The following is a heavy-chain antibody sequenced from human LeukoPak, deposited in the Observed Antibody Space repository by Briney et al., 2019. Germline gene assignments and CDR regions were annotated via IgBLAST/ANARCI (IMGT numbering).Heavy chain of an antibody. V-gene: IGHV1-2*02. D-gene: IGHD1-7*01. CDR1: GYTFTGYY. Sequence: ASVKVSCKASGYTFTGYYMHWVRQAPGQGLEWMGWINPNSGGTNYAQKFQGRVTMTRDTSISTVYMELSRLTSDDTAVYYCASLQAGTRTDYWGQGTLVAVSS. CDR2: INPNSGGT. J-gene: IGHJ4*02. CDR3: ASLQAGTRTDY.